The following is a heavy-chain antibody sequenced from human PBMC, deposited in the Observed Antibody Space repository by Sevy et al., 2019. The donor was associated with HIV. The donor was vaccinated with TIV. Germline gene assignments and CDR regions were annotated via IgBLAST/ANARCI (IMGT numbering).Heavy chain of an antibody. J-gene: IGHJ3*02. CDR3: AIGGVSLVFAKDAFHI. D-gene: IGHD2-8*01. Sequence: GESLKISCAASGFTVSSNYMIWVRQAPGKGLEWVSLIYSEGTKNYAGSLKGRFTISRDNSKNKLYLQMNGLRAEDTAVYYCAIGGVSLVFAKDAFHIWGQGTMVTVSS. CDR2: IYSEGTK. CDR1: GFTVSSNY. V-gene: IGHV3-66*02.